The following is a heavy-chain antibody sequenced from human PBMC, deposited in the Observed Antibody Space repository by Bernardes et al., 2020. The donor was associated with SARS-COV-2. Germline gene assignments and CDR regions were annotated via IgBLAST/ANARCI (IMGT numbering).Heavy chain of an antibody. CDR1: SYTLSTYG. V-gene: IGHV1-18*04. D-gene: IGHD1-1*01. Sequence: ASVKLSCQTSSYTLSTYGFTWVRQAPGQGLEWMGWISGYNGTTTYAQKFQDRVTMTTDRSTSTAYMEMRDLRSDDTAVYYCALGSGTSVTGENDYWGQGTLVTVSS. J-gene: IGHJ4*02. CDR2: ISGYNGTT. CDR3: ALGSGTSVTGENDY.